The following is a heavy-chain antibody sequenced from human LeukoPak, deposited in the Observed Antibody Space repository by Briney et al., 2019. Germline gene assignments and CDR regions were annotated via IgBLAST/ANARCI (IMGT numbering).Heavy chain of an antibody. D-gene: IGHD3-10*01. CDR3: ATDSLPSDGSGSYYILFDY. CDR2: IYPNSGAT. V-gene: IGHV1-2*02. CDR1: GYTFTGYY. Sequence: ASVKVSCKASGYTFTGYYMHWVRQAPGQGLEWMGWIYPNSGATKYAQKFQGRVTMTRDTSISTAYMELSGLRSEDTAVYYCATDSLPSDGSGSYYILFDYWGQGTLVTVSS. J-gene: IGHJ4*02.